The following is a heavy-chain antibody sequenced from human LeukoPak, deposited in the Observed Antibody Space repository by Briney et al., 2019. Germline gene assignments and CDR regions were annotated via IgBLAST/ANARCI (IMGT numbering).Heavy chain of an antibody. V-gene: IGHV4-39*01. CDR3: ASRVYGLGSFNY. J-gene: IGHJ4*01. D-gene: IGHD3-10*01. CDR2: IYDSGTT. Sequence: TTWETLSLACTVSGDSFSSTSYYWAWIRQPPGTGLERIGSIYDSGTTYYNPSLKSRVTISVDTSKNQFSVKVSSVTAADTAVYYCASRVYGLGSFNYWGQGTLVTVSS. CDR1: GDSFSSTSYY.